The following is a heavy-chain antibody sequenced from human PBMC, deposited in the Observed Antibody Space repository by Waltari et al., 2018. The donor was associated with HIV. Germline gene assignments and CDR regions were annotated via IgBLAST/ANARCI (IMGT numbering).Heavy chain of an antibody. Sequence: EVQLVASGGGLVKPGGYPKVSCAASGLTLSDSHIHWVRQASGRGLEWVCRMTSKGDNYATAYAASVKGRFTISRDDSKNTADLQMNSLKTEDTAIYYCALYGFGPRYYGMDVWGQGTTVTVSS. D-gene: IGHD2-8*01. V-gene: IGHV3-73*01. CDR1: GLTLSDSH. CDR2: MTSKGDNYAT. CDR3: ALYGFGPRYYGMDV. J-gene: IGHJ6*02.